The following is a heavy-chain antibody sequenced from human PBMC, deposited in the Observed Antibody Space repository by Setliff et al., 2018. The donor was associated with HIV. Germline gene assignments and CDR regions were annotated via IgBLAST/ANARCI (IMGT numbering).Heavy chain of an antibody. V-gene: IGHV3-7*01. CDR2: IDRDGSET. D-gene: IGHD3-10*01. Sequence: GGSLRLSCAASGFTFSSYAMSWVRQAPGKGLEWVANIDRDGSETNYVDSVKGRFTIFRDNAKSSMYLQMDSLRAEDTAIYYCARKFRPGHGVDVWGQGTTVTVSS. CDR3: ARKFRPGHGVDV. J-gene: IGHJ6*02. CDR1: GFTFSSYA.